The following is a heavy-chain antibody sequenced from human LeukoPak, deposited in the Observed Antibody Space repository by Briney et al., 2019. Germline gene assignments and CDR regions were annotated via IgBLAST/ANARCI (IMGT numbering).Heavy chain of an antibody. CDR2: IYYSGST. CDR1: GGSISSYL. J-gene: IGHJ4*02. D-gene: IGHD1-26*01. V-gene: IGHV4-59*01. Sequence: SETLSLTCTVSGGSISSYLWSWIRQPPGKGREWIGYIYYSGSTNYNPSRKSRVTILVDTSKNQFSLKVSSVTAADTAVYYCARGQYSGSCFDNWGQGSLVTVSS. CDR3: ARGQYSGSCFDN.